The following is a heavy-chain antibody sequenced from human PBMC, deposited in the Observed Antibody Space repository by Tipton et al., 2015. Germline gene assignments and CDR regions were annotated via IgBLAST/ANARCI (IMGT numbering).Heavy chain of an antibody. D-gene: IGHD3-22*01. CDR3: ARASIIQGYYHDSSRYYLFNS. V-gene: IGHV4-59*01. CDR1: GGSFSDYY. CDR2: IYYSGST. J-gene: IGHJ1*01. Sequence: GLVKPSETLSLTCTVSGGSFSDYYWSWIRQSPGEGLEWIGYIYYSGSTNYNPSLRSRYAMSIDTSKNQFSLKLSSVIAADTAVCYCARASIIQGYYHDSSRYYLFNSWGQCTLVTVSS.